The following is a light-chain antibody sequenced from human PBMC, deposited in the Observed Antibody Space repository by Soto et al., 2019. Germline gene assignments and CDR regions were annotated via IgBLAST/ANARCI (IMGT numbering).Light chain of an antibody. CDR2: GAS. CDR3: QQRSSWPPVT. Sequence: IVMTQSPATLSVSPGERATLSCRASQSVSSNLALYQQKRGQAPRLLIYGASTRATGIPARFSGSGSGTDFTLTISSLQPEDSAVSFCQQRSSWPPVTFGPGTKVH. CDR1: QSVSSN. J-gene: IGKJ3*01. V-gene: IGKV3-15*01.